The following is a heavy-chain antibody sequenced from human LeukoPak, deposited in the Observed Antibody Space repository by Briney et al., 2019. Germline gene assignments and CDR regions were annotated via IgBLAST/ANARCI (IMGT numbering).Heavy chain of an antibody. D-gene: IGHD6-13*01. J-gene: IGHJ3*01. CDR3: AKRVAEDSSSWYLDL. CDR2: ISGTGDDT. Sequence: GGSLRLSCAASGFTFSTYAMSWVRQAPGKGLEWVSTISGTGDDTYYADSVKGRFTFSRDNSKGTLFLQMNSLRAEDTAVYYCAKRVAEDSSSWYLDLWGQGTVVTVSS. CDR1: GFTFSTYA. V-gene: IGHV3-23*01.